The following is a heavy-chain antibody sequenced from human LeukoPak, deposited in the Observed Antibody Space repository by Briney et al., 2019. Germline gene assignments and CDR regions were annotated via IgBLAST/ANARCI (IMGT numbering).Heavy chain of an antibody. CDR3: ARDIVVVPAAIGAWFDP. CDR1: GYTFTSYG. D-gene: IGHD2-2*02. J-gene: IGHJ5*02. CDR2: ISAYNGNT. V-gene: IGHV1-18*01. Sequence: ASVKVSCKASGYTFTSYGISWVRQAPGQGLEWMGWISAYNGNTNSAQKLQGRVTMTTDTSTSTAYMELRSLRSDDTAVYYCARDIVVVPAAIGAWFDPWGQGTLVTVSS.